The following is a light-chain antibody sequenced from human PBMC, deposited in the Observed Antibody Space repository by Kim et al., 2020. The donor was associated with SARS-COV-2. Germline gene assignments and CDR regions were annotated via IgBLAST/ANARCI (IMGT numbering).Light chain of an antibody. CDR1: RAKMGNNY. Sequence: GKKVTMSCSGRRAKMGNNYVYWYQQLPGTAPQRLIYDNNRRPSGIPDRFSGSKSGTSATLGITGLQNGDEADYYCGTWDSSLSAVVFGGGTQLTVL. CDR3: GTWDSSLSAVV. V-gene: IGLV1-51*01. J-gene: IGLJ2*01. CDR2: DNN.